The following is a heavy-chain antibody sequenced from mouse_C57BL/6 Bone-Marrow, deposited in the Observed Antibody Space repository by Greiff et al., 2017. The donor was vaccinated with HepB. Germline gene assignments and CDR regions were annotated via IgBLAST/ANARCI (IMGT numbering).Heavy chain of an antibody. Sequence: EVKLMESGPELVKPGASVKISCKASGYTFTDYYMNWVKQSHGKSLEWIGDINPNNGGTSYNQKFKGKATLTVDKSSSTAYMELRSLTSEDSAVYYCAREYYGSSYYFDYWGQGTTLTVSS. CDR2: INPNNGGT. CDR3: AREYYGSSYYFDY. V-gene: IGHV1-26*01. J-gene: IGHJ2*01. D-gene: IGHD1-1*01. CDR1: GYTFTDYY.